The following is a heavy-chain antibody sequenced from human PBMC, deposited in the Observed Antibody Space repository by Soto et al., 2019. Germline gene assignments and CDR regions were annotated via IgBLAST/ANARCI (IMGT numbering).Heavy chain of an antibody. Sequence: GGSLRLSCAASGFTFSSYAMSWVRQAPGKGLEWVSAISGSGGSTYYADSVKGRFTISRDNSKNTLYLQMNSLRAEDTAVYYCAKHATWFGELADAFDIWGQGTMVTVSS. CDR2: ISGSGGST. V-gene: IGHV3-23*01. D-gene: IGHD3-10*01. CDR1: GFTFSSYA. CDR3: AKHATWFGELADAFDI. J-gene: IGHJ3*02.